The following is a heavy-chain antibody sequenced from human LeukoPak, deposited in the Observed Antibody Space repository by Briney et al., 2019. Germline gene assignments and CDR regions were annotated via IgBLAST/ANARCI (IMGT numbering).Heavy chain of an antibody. V-gene: IGHV1-2*02. Sequence: ASVKVSCKASGYTFTSYGISWVRQAPGQGLEWMGWINPNSGGTNYAQKFQGRVTMTRDTSISTAYMELSRLRSDDTAVYYCARDMGSSSRYYFDYWGQGTLVTVSS. D-gene: IGHD6-6*01. J-gene: IGHJ4*02. CDR3: ARDMGSSSRYYFDY. CDR1: GYTFTSYG. CDR2: INPNSGGT.